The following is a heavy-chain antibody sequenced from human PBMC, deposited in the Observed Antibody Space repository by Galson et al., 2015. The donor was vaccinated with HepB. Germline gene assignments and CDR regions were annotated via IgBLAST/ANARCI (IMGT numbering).Heavy chain of an antibody. CDR2: ISPSSTNS. CDR1: GFIFSSYS. J-gene: IGHJ4*02. CDR3: VRVKGTYFDY. Sequence: SLRLSCAASGFIFSSYSMNWVRQAPGKGLEWVSYISPSSTNSYYLDSVEGRFTVSRDNAANSLYLQMNSLRDQDTAVYYCVRVKGTYFDYWGQGTLVSVSS. V-gene: IGHV3-48*02. D-gene: IGHD3-10*01.